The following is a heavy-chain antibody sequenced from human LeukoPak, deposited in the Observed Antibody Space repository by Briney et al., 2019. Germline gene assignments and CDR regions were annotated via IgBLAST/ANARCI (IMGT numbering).Heavy chain of an antibody. CDR1: GFTFSSYW. CDR2: INQDGSEK. J-gene: IGHJ4*02. D-gene: IGHD2-21*02. V-gene: IGHV3-7*01. CDR3: ARTARLLES. Sequence: GGSLRHSCAASGFTFSSYWMTWVRQAPGMGPECVANINQDGSEKNYVDSVRGRFTISRDNARNSLYLQLNSLRAEDTAVYYCARTARLLESWGQGTLVTVSS.